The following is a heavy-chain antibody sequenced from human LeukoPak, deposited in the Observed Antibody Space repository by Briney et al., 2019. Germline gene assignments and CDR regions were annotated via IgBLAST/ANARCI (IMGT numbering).Heavy chain of an antibody. CDR3: AGSVTTPGLNHCFDF. D-gene: IGHD4-17*01. CDR2: IITNSNYT. V-gene: IGHV3-21*01. Sequence: PGGSLRLSCVASGFTFSSYNMNWVRQAPGKGLEWVSCIITNSNYTDYADSVKGRFTISRDNAKNSLYLQMNSLRAEDTAVYYCAGSVTTPGLNHCFDFWGQGTLVTVSS. J-gene: IGHJ4*02. CDR1: GFTFSSYN.